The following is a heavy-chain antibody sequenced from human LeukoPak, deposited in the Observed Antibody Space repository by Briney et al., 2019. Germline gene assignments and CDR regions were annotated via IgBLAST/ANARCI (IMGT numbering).Heavy chain of an antibody. V-gene: IGHV4-39*01. D-gene: IGHD1-14*01. CDR1: GDSISTTNYY. J-gene: IGHJ5*02. CDR3: ARLNKPGWFDP. CDR2: IFYNGDT. Sequence: PSETLSLTCTVSGDSISTTNYYWAWIRQPPGKGLEWIANIFYNGDTYYSPSLKSRVTISVDTSKNQFSLRLTSVSATDTAVYYCARLNKPGWFDPWGQGTLVTVSS.